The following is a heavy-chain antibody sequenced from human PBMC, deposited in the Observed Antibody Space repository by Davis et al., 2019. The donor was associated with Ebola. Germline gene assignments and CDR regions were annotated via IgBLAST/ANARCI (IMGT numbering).Heavy chain of an antibody. Sequence: ASVKVSCKASGYTFTGYYMHWVRQAPGQGLEWMGRINPNSGGTSQAQKFQGRVTMTRDTSASTVYMEVSSLRSEDTAVYYCARDTPTQWGGADYWGQGTLVTVSS. CDR3: ARDTPTQWGGADY. V-gene: IGHV1-2*02. D-gene: IGHD1-26*01. J-gene: IGHJ4*02. CDR2: INPNSGGT. CDR1: GYTFTGYY.